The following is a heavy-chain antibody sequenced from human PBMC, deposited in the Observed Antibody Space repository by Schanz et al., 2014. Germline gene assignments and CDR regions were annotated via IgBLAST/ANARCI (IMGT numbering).Heavy chain of an antibody. J-gene: IGHJ4*02. CDR1: GFTFSDHY. V-gene: IGHV3-30*03. Sequence: VQLVECGGGLVQPGGSLRLSCAASGFTFSDHYMDWVRQAPGKGLEWVAVISYDGTNEYYAESVKGRFTISRDNAKNSLFLQMNSLSAEDTAVYYCARDGDFDYWGQGTLVTVSS. CDR2: ISYDGTNE. CDR3: ARDGDFDY.